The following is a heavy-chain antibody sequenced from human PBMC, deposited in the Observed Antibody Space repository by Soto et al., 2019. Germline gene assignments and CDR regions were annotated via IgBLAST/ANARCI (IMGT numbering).Heavy chain of an antibody. CDR3: AADRYYDSTGYYLVQGFDP. CDR1: GFTFTSSA. J-gene: IGHJ5*02. D-gene: IGHD3-22*01. Sequence: SVKVSCKASGFTFTSSAVQWVRQARGQRLEWIGWIVVGSGNTNYAQKFQERVTITRDMSTSTAYMELSSLRSEDTAVYYCAADRYYDSTGYYLVQGFDPWGQGTLVTVSS. V-gene: IGHV1-58*01. CDR2: IVVGSGNT.